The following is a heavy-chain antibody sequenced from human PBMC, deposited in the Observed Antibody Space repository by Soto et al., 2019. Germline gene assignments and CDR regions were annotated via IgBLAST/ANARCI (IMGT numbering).Heavy chain of an antibody. D-gene: IGHD1-26*01. CDR2: IYPSDSDT. V-gene: IGHV5-51*01. CDR3: ARQDGAAYYYFDY. J-gene: IGHJ4*02. CDR1: DYGFAVYW. Sequence: PGESLKISCKGSDYGFAVYWIAWVRQMPGKGLEWMGIIYPSDSDTRYSPSFQGQVTISADKSISTAYLQWSSLKASDTAMYYCARQDGAAYYYFDYWGQGTLVTVSS.